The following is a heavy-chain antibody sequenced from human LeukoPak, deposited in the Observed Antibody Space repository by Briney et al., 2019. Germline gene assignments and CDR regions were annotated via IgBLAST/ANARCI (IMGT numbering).Heavy chain of an antibody. J-gene: IGHJ5*02. CDR2: ISSSSSYI. Sequence: GGSLRLSCAAAGFTCSSYSMNWVRQAPGKGLEWVSSISSSSSYIYYAASVKGRFTISRDNAKNSLYLQMNSLRAEDTAVYYCARGGEYSSGWYSLGNWFDPWGQGTLVTVSS. CDR3: ARGGEYSSGWYSLGNWFDP. V-gene: IGHV3-21*01. D-gene: IGHD6-19*01. CDR1: GFTCSSYS.